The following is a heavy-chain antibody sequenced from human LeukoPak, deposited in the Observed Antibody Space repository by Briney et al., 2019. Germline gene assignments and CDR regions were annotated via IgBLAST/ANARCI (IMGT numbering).Heavy chain of an antibody. D-gene: IGHD1-26*01. CDR2: ISGSGGST. CDR3: AKRGRVGASAVPGDDFDY. V-gene: IGHV3-23*01. CDR1: GFTFSSYA. J-gene: IGHJ4*02. Sequence: GGSLRLSCAASGFTFSSYAMSWVRQAPGKGLEWVSAISGSGGSTYYADSVKGRFTISRDNSKNTLYLQMNSLRAEDTAVYYCAKRGRVGASAVPGDDFDYWGQGTLVTVSS.